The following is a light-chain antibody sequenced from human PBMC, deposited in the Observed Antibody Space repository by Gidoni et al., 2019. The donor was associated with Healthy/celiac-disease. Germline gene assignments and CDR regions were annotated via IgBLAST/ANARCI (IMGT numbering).Light chain of an antibody. CDR2: SNN. CDR1: SSNIGSNT. V-gene: IGLV1-44*01. Sequence: QSVLTQPPSASGTPGQRVTISCSGSSSNIGSNTVIWYQQLPGTAPKLLIYSNNQQPSGVPYRFSGSQCGTSASLAISGLQSEDEADYYCAAWDDSLNGVVCGGGTKLTV. CDR3: AAWDDSLNGVV. J-gene: IGLJ2*01.